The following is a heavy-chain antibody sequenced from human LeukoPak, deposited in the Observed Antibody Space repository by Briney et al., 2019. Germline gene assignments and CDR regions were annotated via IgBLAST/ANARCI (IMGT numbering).Heavy chain of an antibody. Sequence: PSETLSLTCTVSGGSISSYYWSWIRQPPGKGLEWIGYIYYSGSTNYNPSLKSRVTISVDTSKNQFSLKLSSVTAADTAVYYCARVGTSGSYFDYWGQGTLVTVSS. CDR2: IYYSGST. CDR1: GGSISSYY. V-gene: IGHV4-59*01. CDR3: ARVGTSGSYFDY. D-gene: IGHD1-26*01. J-gene: IGHJ4*02.